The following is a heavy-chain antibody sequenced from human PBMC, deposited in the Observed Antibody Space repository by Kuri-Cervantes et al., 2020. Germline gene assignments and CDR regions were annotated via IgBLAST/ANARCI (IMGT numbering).Heavy chain of an antibody. CDR3: AREFPLHSSGYSR. CDR2: FDPEDGET. D-gene: IGHD3-22*01. V-gene: IGHV1-24*01. CDR1: GYTLTELS. J-gene: IGHJ4*02. Sequence: ASVKVSCKVSGYTLTELSMHWVRQAPGKGLEWMGGFDPEDGETIYAQKFQGRVTMTTDTSTSTAYMELRSLRSEDTAVYYCAREFPLHSSGYSRWGQGTLVTVSS.